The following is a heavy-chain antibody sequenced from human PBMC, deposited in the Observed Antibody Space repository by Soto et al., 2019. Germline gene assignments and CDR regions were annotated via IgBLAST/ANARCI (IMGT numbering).Heavy chain of an antibody. D-gene: IGHD3-10*01. CDR3: ARTDGSGDYFLPVEY. Sequence: QVQLLQSGAEVKKPGASVKVSCKASGYMFKTYGITWVRQAPGQGLEWMGWISVYNGNIDYAQKFEGRVTMTIDTSTSTAYKELKSLTSDDTGVYYGARTDGSGDYFLPVEYWGQGTQISVSS. CDR2: ISVYNGNI. V-gene: IGHV1-18*01. CDR1: GYMFKTYG. J-gene: IGHJ4*02.